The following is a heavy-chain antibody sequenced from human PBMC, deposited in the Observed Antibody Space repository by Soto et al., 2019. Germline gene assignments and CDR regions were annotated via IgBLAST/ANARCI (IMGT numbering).Heavy chain of an antibody. CDR1: GDSVNSGSFY. J-gene: IGHJ5*02. CDR3: ARVPPATIPYWFDP. CDR2: IYYSGST. Sequence: QVQLQESGPGLVKPSETLSLTCSVSGDSVNSGSFYWSWIRQPPGKGLQWIGYIYYSGSTNYNPSLKSRVTISVDTSKNQFSLRLRSVTAADTAVYYCARVPPATIPYWFDPWGQGTLVTVSS. V-gene: IGHV4-61*01. D-gene: IGHD2-2*02.